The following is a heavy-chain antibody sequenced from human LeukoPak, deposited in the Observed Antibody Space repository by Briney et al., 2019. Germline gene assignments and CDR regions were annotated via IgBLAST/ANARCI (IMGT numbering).Heavy chain of an antibody. D-gene: IGHD2-21*02. V-gene: IGHV3-43*02. CDR2: ISGDGGST. CDR3: AKGYCGGDCAPALFDY. J-gene: IGHJ4*02. Sequence: TGGSLRLSCAASGFTFDDYAMHWVRQAPGKGLEWFSLISGDGGSTYYADSVKGRFTISRDNSKNSLYLQMNSLRTEDSALYYCAKGYCGGDCAPALFDYWGQGTLVTVSS. CDR1: GFTFDDYA.